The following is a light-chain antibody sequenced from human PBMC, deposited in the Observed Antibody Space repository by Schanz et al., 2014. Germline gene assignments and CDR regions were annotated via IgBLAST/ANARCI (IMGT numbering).Light chain of an antibody. CDR1: QTVSSSY. CDR3: HQYGISPFT. CDR2: GAS. V-gene: IGKV3-20*01. Sequence: ETVLTQSPGALSLSPGERATLSCRASQTVSSSYLAWYQQKPGQAPRLLIYGASSRAAGIPDRFSGSGSGTDFTLTISRLEPEDFAVYYCHQYGISPFTFGPGTKVDIK. J-gene: IGKJ3*01.